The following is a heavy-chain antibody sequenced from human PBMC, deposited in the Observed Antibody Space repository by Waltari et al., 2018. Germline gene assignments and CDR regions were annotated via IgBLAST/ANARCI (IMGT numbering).Heavy chain of an antibody. D-gene: IGHD2-2*01. CDR2: MNPNSGNT. CDR1: AYTFTSYD. J-gene: IGHJ6*03. V-gene: IGHV1-8*01. Sequence: QVQLVQSGAEVKKPGASVRVSCKASAYTFTSYDINWVRRATGQGLEWMGWMNPNSGNTGYAQKFQGRGTMTRNTSISTAYMELSSLRSEDTAVYYCFSKPAADYYMDVWGKGTTVTVSS. CDR3: FSKPAADYYMDV.